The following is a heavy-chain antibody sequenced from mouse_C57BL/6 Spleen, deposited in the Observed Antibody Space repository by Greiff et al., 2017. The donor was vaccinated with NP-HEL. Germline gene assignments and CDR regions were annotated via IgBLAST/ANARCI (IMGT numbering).Heavy chain of an antibody. CDR3: ARAGDYDYPYEAMDY. J-gene: IGHJ4*01. CDR1: GFTFSSYA. CDR2: ISAGGGYT. V-gene: IGHV5-4*01. D-gene: IGHD2-4*01. Sequence: EVQLMESGGGLVKPGGSLKLSCAASGFTFSSYAMSWVRQTPEKSLEWVATISAGGGYTYYPDNLKGRFTISRDNAKNNLYLQLSHLKSEDTAMYYCARAGDYDYPYEAMDYWGQGTSVTVSS.